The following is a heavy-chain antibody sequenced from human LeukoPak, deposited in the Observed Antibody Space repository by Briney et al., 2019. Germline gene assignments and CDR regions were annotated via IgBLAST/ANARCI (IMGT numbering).Heavy chain of an antibody. V-gene: IGHV3-48*01. D-gene: IGHD6-19*01. CDR3: ARDSHGYSSGWYVVYFQH. Sequence: PGGSLRLSCAVSGFTFSAYSMNWVRQAPGKGLEWVSYISSSGTNIHYADSVKGRFAFSRDNAKNSLYLQMSSLRVEDTAVYYCARDSHGYSSGWYVVYFQHWGQGTLVTVSS. CDR2: ISSSGTNI. J-gene: IGHJ1*01. CDR1: GFTFSAYS.